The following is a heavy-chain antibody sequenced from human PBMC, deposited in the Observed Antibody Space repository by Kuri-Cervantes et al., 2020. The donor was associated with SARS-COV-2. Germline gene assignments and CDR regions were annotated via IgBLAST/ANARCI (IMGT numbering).Heavy chain of an antibody. CDR3: ANFGSCIAAAGSSQESWRFDP. J-gene: IGHJ5*02. V-gene: IGHV3-21*04. CDR2: ITSSGSYI. CDR1: GFTFSSYT. D-gene: IGHD6-13*01. Sequence: GESLKISCAASGFTFSSYTLNWVRQAPGKGLEWLSSITSSGSYIHYADSVKGRFTISRDNSKNTLYLQMNSLRAEDTAVYYCANFGSCIAAAGSSQESWRFDPWGQGTLVTVSS.